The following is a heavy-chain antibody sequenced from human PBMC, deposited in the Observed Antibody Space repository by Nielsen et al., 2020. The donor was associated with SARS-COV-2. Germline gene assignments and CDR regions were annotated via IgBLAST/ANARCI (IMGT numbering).Heavy chain of an antibody. Sequence: SLRLSCAASGFAFDDYAMHWVRQVPGKDLEWVSRISWNSRLIAYADSVKGRFTISRDNAKNSLYLQMNSLRDEDTAVYYCASEPAAEMGKDYYYDGMDVWGQGTTVTVSS. D-gene: IGHD2-2*01. CDR3: ASEPAAEMGKDYYYDGMDV. J-gene: IGHJ6*02. CDR1: GFAFDDYA. V-gene: IGHV3-9*01. CDR2: ISWNSRLI.